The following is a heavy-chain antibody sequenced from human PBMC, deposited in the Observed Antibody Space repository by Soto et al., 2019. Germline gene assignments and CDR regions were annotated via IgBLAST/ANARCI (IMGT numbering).Heavy chain of an antibody. J-gene: IGHJ4*02. CDR1: GFTFSANA. CDR3: ARDKIKGAPDYLDS. CDR2: IAYDGTIK. Sequence: EQLVESGGDVVQPGRSLTLSCAASGFTFSANAMHWVRQAPGKGLEWVAVIAYDGTIKIYRDSVKGRFTISRDDSKSALYLQMKSLRTEDPSVYYCARDKIKGAPDYLDSWGQGTLVTVSS. D-gene: IGHD1-26*01. V-gene: IGHV3-30-3*01.